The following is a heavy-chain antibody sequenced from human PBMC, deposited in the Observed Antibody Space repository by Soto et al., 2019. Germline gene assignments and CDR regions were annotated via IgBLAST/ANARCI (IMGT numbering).Heavy chain of an antibody. J-gene: IGHJ5*02. CDR1: GFSFTSYW. CDR3: ASEVGYYDILAGYPGFDH. CDR2: IDPSDSYT. V-gene: IGHV5-10-1*01. D-gene: IGHD3-9*01. Sequence: GESLKISCKGSGFSFTSYWISWVRQMPGKGLEWMGRIDPSDSYTNYSPSFQGHVTISADKSISTAYLQWSSLKASDTAMYYCASEVGYYDILAGYPGFDHCGQGTLVTVSS.